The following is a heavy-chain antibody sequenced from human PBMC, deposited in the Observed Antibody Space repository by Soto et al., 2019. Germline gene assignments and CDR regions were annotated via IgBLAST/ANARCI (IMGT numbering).Heavy chain of an antibody. CDR3: ARVGIVATITGAFDI. CDR2: IYPGDSDT. J-gene: IGHJ3*02. Sequence: GESLKISCKGSGYGFTSYWIGWVRQMPGKGLEWMGIIYPGDSDTRYSPSFQGQVTISADKSISTAYLQWSSLKASDTAMYYCARVGIVATITGAFDIWGQGTMVTVSS. V-gene: IGHV5-51*01. D-gene: IGHD5-12*01. CDR1: GYGFTSYW.